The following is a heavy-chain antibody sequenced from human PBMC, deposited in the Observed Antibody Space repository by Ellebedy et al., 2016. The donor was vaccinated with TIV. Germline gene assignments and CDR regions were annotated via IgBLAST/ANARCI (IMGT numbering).Heavy chain of an antibody. CDR2: ISAYDGDT. CDR1: CYTFSNSG. CDR3: AREGTYGSGQRPLDY. J-gene: IGHJ4*02. V-gene: IGHV1-18*01. Sequence: ASVKVSCXASCYTFSNSGGSCVRQAPGQGLEWMGWISAYDGDTNYAQNLQGRVTMTTDTPTSTAYMDLRSLGSGDTAVYYCAREGTYGSGQRPLDYWGQGTLVTVSS. D-gene: IGHD3-10*01.